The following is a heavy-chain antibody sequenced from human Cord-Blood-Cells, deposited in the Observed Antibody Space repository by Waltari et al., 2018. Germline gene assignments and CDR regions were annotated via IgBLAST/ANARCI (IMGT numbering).Heavy chain of an antibody. J-gene: IGHJ4*02. Sequence: EVQLVESGGGLVQPGGSLRLSCAASGFTFSSYWMSWVRQAPGKGLEWVANIKQDGSEKYYVDSVKGRFTISRDNAKNSLYLQMNSLRAEDTAVYYCARVLVAARPGLKGFDYWGQGTLVTVSS. CDR2: IKQDGSEK. CDR3: ARVLVAARPGLKGFDY. CDR1: GFTFSSYW. V-gene: IGHV3-7*01. D-gene: IGHD6-6*01.